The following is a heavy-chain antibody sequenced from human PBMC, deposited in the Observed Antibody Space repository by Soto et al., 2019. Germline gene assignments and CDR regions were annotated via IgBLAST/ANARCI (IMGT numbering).Heavy chain of an antibody. V-gene: IGHV4-59*01. CDR1: GGSISSYY. J-gene: IGHJ6*02. CDR3: ARVVRGTYGMDV. D-gene: IGHD3-10*01. CDR2: IYYSGST. Sequence: SETLSLTCTVSGGSISSYYWSWIRQPPGKGLEWIGYIYYSGSTNYNPSLKSRVTISVDTSKNQFSLKLSSVTAADTAVYYCARVVRGTYGMDVWGQGTTVTVSS.